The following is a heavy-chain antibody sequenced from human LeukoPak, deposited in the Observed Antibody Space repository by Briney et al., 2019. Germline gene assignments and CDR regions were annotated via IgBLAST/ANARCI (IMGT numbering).Heavy chain of an antibody. CDR1: GFTFYSYA. J-gene: IGHJ4*02. Sequence: GAPLRLSCAASGFTFYSYAMSWVRQAPGKGLEWVSSIGRGGDTTYYADSVKGRFTISRDNSKNTLYLQMNSLRAEDTAVYYCARNGDYWGQGTLVTVSS. CDR2: IGRGGDTT. V-gene: IGHV3-23*01. D-gene: IGHD2-8*01. CDR3: ARNGDY.